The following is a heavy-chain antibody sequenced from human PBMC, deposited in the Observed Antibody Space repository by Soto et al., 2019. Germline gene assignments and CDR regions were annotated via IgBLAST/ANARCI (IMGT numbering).Heavy chain of an antibody. V-gene: IGHV5-51*01. CDR3: ARPLKSHYWYFDL. CDR1: GYSVTSYW. Sequence: GESLRISCERSGYSVTSYWIGWVRKMPGKGLEWMGIIYPVDSDTRYSPSFQGQVNISADKSISTAYLQWSSLKASDTAMYYCARPLKSHYWYFDLWGRGTLVTVSS. J-gene: IGHJ2*01. CDR2: IYPVDSDT.